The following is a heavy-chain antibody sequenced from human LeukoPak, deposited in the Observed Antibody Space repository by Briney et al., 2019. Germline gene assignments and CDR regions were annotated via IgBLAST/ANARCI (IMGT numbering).Heavy chain of an antibody. D-gene: IGHD3-22*01. J-gene: IGHJ4*02. CDR2: ISRSGGCT. CDR3: AKRQGHFYDSSGYYSFDY. CDR1: GFTFSSYA. V-gene: IGHV3-23*01. Sequence: GGSLRLSCAASGFTFSSYAMSWVRQAPGKGLEWVSAISRSGGCTYYADSVKGRFTISRDNSKNTLYLQMNSLRAEDTAVYYCAKRQGHFYDSSGYYSFDYWGQGTLVTVSS.